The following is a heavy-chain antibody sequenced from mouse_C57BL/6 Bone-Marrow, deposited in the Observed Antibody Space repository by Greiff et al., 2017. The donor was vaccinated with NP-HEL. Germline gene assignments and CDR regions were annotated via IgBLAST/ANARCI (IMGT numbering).Heavy chain of an antibody. J-gene: IGHJ1*03. Sequence: VMLVESGAELVRPGTSVKVSCKASGYAFTNYLIEWVKQRPGQGLEWIGVINPGSGGTNYNEKFKGKATLTADKSSSTAYMQLSSLTSEDSAVYFCARNSNYDWYFDVWGTGTTVTVSS. D-gene: IGHD2-5*01. CDR2: INPGSGGT. CDR3: ARNSNYDWYFDV. V-gene: IGHV1-54*01. CDR1: GYAFTNYL.